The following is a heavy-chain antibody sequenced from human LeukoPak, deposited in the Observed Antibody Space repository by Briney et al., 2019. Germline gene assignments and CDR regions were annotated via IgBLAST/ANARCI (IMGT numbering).Heavy chain of an antibody. Sequence: PGGSLRLSCAASGFTVSSNYMSWVRQAPGKGLEWVSVIYSGGSTYYADSVKGRFTISRDNSKNTLCLQMNSLRAEDTAVYYCARDLAGDYAGFDYWGQGTLVTVSS. J-gene: IGHJ4*02. D-gene: IGHD4-17*01. V-gene: IGHV3-53*01. CDR3: ARDLAGDYAGFDY. CDR1: GFTVSSNY. CDR2: IYSGGST.